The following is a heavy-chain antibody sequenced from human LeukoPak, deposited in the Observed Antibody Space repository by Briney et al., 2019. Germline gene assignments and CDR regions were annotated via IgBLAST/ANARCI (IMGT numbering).Heavy chain of an antibody. CDR3: ACFGYTSNSYTSY. D-gene: IGHD6-13*01. V-gene: IGHV4-34*01. J-gene: IGHJ4*02. Sequence: PSETLSLTCAVYGGSFSGYYWSWIRQPPGKGLEWIGEINHSGSTNYNPSLMSRVTISVDTSKNQFSLKLSSVTAADTAVYYCACFGYTSNSYTSYWGQGTLVTVSS. CDR1: GGSFSGYY. CDR2: INHSGST.